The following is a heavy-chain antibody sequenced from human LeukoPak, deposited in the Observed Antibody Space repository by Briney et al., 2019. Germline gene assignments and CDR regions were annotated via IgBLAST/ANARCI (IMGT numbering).Heavy chain of an antibody. J-gene: IGHJ2*01. CDR1: GFTFSSYV. CDR3: ANTGGSVYWYFDL. V-gene: IGHV3-23*01. D-gene: IGHD1-14*01. Sequence: PGGSLRLSCAASGFTFSSYVMSWVRQAPGKGLEWVSAISGSGGSTFYADSVKGRFTISRDNSKNTLYLQMNSLRAEDTAVYYCANTGGSVYWYFDLWGRGTLATVSS. CDR2: ISGSGGST.